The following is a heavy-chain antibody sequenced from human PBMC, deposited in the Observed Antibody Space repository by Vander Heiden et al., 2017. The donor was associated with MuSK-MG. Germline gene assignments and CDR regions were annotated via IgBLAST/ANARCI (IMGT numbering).Heavy chain of an antibody. CDR3: VRARDGVVPAASDP. CDR1: GFTFSNYW. CDR2: INSDGSST. Sequence: EVQLVESGVGLVQPGGSLRLSCAASGFTFSNYWMYWIRQGPGKGLEWVSRINSDGSSTNYADSVKGRFTISRDNAKNMLYLQMKSLRMDDTAVYYCVRARDGVVPAASDPWGQGTLVTVYS. D-gene: IGHD2-2*01. J-gene: IGHJ5*02. V-gene: IGHV3-74*01.